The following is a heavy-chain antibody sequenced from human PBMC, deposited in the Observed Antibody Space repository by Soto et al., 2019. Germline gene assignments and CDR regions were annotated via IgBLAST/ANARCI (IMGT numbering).Heavy chain of an antibody. D-gene: IGHD3-3*01. V-gene: IGHV3-23*01. CDR1: GFTFSSYA. Sequence: EVQLLESGGGLVQPGGSLRLSCAASGFTFSSYAMSWVRQAPGKGLEWVSAISGSGGITYYADSVKGRITIPRDNSKNTLYRQMNSLRAEDTAVYYCAKGRTIRAAFDIWGQETMVTVSS. CDR2: ISGSGGIT. J-gene: IGHJ3*02. CDR3: AKGRTIRAAFDI.